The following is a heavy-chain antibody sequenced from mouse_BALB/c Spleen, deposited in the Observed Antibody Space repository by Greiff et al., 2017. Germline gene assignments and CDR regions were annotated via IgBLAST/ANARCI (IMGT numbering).Heavy chain of an antibody. V-gene: IGHV5-12-2*01. CDR1: GFTFSSYT. CDR3: ARHNMITTRSYAMDY. CDR2: ISNGGGST. D-gene: IGHD2-4*01. Sequence: EVHLVESGGGLVQPGGSLKLSCAASGFTFSSYTMSWVRQTPEKRLEWVAYISNGGGSTYYPDTVKGRFTISRDNAKNTLYLQMSSLKSEDTAMYYCARHNMITTRSYAMDYWGQGTSVTVSS. J-gene: IGHJ4*01.